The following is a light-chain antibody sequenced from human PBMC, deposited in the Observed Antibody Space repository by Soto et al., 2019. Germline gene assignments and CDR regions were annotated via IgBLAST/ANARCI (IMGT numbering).Light chain of an antibody. Sequence: IKMTQSPSSLSASVGDRVTLTCRAGQRISNYLNWYQQKPGKAPKLLIFAASSLQSEIPSRFSGSGSGTVFTLTISSLQPEDLGTYYCQQSYNTPLTFGGGTKVDIK. CDR1: QRISNY. V-gene: IGKV1-39*01. J-gene: IGKJ4*01. CDR2: AAS. CDR3: QQSYNTPLT.